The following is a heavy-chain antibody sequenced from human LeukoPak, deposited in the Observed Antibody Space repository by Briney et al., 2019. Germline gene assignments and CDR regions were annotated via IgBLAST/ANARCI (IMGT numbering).Heavy chain of an antibody. J-gene: IGHJ6*03. CDR3: ARVRDGFGEYYYYYYMDV. V-gene: IGHV3-66*01. D-gene: IGHD3-10*01. CDR1: GFTVSNNY. Sequence: GGSLRLSCAASGFTVSNNYMSWVRQAPGKGLEWVSVIYSSGSIYYAASVKGRFTISRDNSKNTLYLQMNSLRAEDTAVYYCARVRDGFGEYYYYYYMDVWGKGTTVTISS. CDR2: IYSSGSI.